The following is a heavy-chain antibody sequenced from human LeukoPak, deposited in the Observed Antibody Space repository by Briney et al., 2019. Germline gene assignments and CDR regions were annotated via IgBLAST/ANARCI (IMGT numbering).Heavy chain of an antibody. Sequence: GESLKISCKGSGYNFSRYWIGWVRQMPGEGLEWMGIMHPGNSDIRYSPSFQGQVTISADTSISTAYLQWTSLKASDTAMYYCATRTYGAFDAFDIWAQGTMVTVSS. D-gene: IGHD4-17*01. CDR3: ATRTYGAFDAFDI. CDR1: GYNFSRYW. J-gene: IGHJ3*02. CDR2: MHPGNSDI. V-gene: IGHV5-51*01.